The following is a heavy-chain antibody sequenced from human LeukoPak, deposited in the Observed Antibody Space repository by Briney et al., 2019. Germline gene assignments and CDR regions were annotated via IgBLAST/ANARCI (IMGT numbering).Heavy chain of an antibody. CDR3: ARGHGSGSYYYYYYMDV. V-gene: IGHV1-69*05. Sequence: SVKVSCKASGGTCSSYAISWVRQAPGQGLEWMGGIIPIFGTANYAQKFQGRVTITTDESTSTAYMELSSLRSEDTAVYYCARGHGSGSYYYYYYMDVWGKGTTVTVSS. D-gene: IGHD3-10*01. J-gene: IGHJ6*03. CDR1: GGTCSSYA. CDR2: IIPIFGTA.